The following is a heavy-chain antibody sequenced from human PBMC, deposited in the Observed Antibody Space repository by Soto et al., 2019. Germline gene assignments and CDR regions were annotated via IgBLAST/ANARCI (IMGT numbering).Heavy chain of an antibody. CDR1: GFTFSNYG. CDR3: ARGSSAGWYPYLDY. D-gene: IGHD6-19*01. J-gene: IGHJ4*02. V-gene: IGHV3-33*01. CDR2: IWSEGSNK. Sequence: QVQLVESGGGVVQPGRSLRLSCAASGFTFSNYGMHWVRQAPGKGLEWVTIIWSEGSNKFYADSVKGRFTISRDNSKNTLYLQMNSLRAEDTAVYYCARGSSAGWYPYLDYWGQGTLVTVSS.